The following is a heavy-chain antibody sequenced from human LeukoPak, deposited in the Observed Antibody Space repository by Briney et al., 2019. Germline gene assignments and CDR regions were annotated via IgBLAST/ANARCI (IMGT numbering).Heavy chain of an antibody. CDR2: ISGSGGST. J-gene: IGHJ5*02. V-gene: IGHV3-23*01. CDR1: GFTFSSHA. Sequence: PGGSLRLSCAASGFTFSSHAMSWVRQAPGKGLEWVSAISGSGGSTYYADSVKGRFIISRDNSKNTLYLQMNSLRAEDTAVYYCAKDLIAAAGPGWFDPWGQGTLVTVSS. CDR3: AKDLIAAAGPGWFDP. D-gene: IGHD6-13*01.